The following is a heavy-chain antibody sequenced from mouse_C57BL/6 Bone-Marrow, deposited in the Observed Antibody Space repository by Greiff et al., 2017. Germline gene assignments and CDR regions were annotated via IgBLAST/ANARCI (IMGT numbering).Heavy chain of an antibody. V-gene: IGHV1-42*01. J-gene: IGHJ2*01. CDR2: INPSTGGT. D-gene: IGHD2-2*01. CDR3: AKKPLYGYPDY. Sequence: EVKLQESGPELVKPGASVKISCKASGYSFTGYYMNWVKQSPEKSLEWIGEINPSTGGTTYNQKFKAKATLTVDKSSSTAYMQLKRLTSEDSAVYYCAKKPLYGYPDYWGQGTTLTVSS. CDR1: GYSFTGYY.